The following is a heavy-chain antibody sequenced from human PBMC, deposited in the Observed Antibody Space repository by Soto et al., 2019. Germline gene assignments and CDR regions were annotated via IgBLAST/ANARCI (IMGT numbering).Heavy chain of an antibody. V-gene: IGHV3-30*03. CDR1: GFSFSNYG. CDR2: ISHAGSDK. D-gene: IGHD2-2*01. CDR3: ASLGGDIVVIPDASDYYYGLDV. Sequence: SLRLSCAASGFSFSNYGMHWVRQAPGKGLEWVGVISHAGSDKLYADSVKGRFTISRDNSKNTLYLQMNSLRVEDTAVYYCASLGGDIVVIPDASDYYYGLDVWGQGTTVTVSS. J-gene: IGHJ6*02.